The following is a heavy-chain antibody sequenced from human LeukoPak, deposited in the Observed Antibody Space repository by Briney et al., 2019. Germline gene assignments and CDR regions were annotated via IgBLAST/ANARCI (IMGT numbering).Heavy chain of an antibody. CDR3: AKGIVGAIDY. V-gene: IGHV3-23*01. CDR1: GFTFSSYA. J-gene: IGHJ4*02. D-gene: IGHD1-26*01. Sequence: GGSLRLSCAASGFTFSSYAMSWVRQAPGKGLEWVSAISGSGGSTYYADSVKGRFTNSRDNAKNSLYLQMNSLRAEDTALYYCAKGIVGAIDYWGQGTLVTVSS. CDR2: ISGSGGST.